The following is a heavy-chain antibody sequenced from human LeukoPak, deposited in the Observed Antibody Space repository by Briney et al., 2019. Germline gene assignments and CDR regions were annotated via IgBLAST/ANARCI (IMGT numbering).Heavy chain of an antibody. V-gene: IGHV4-59*08. Sequence: PSETLSLTCTVSGGSISSYYWSWIRQPPGKGLEWIGYIYYSGSTNYNPSLKSRVTISVDTSKNQFSLKLSSVTAADTAVYYCARGSGSGSYYNGNWFDPWGQGTLVTVSS. CDR2: IYYSGST. D-gene: IGHD3-10*01. J-gene: IGHJ5*02. CDR3: ARGSGSGSYYNGNWFDP. CDR1: GGSISSYY.